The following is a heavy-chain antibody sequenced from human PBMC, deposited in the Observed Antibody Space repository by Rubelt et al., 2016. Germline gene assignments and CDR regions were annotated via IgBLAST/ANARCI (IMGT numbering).Heavy chain of an antibody. J-gene: IGHJ6*02. D-gene: IGHD3-10*01. Sequence: EVHLVQSGGVVKRPGESLRLSCQVSGDQFILYWITWVRQLPGTGLEWMGRIDPRSSKTYYGQSFQGLVTIPVDKYISTVYLKWDSLKASDTATYYCTRDGSGTFHFGMDVWGQGTPVTVSS. CDR1: GDQFILYW. CDR3: TRDGSGTFHFGMDV. V-gene: IGHV5-10-1*03. CDR2: IDPRSSKT.